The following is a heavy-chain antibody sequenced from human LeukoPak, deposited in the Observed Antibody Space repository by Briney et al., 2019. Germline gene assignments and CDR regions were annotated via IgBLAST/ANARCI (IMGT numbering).Heavy chain of an antibody. Sequence: GGSLRLSCAAAGFTFSSYWMHWVRQAARKGRVWVSRINSDVSSTSYADSVDGRFTISRDNAKNTLYLQMNSLRAEDTAVYYCARDRHYCSGGSCYSRGWFDPWGQGTLVTVSS. CDR1: GFTFSSYW. D-gene: IGHD2-15*01. CDR3: ARDRHYCSGGSCYSRGWFDP. V-gene: IGHV3-74*01. CDR2: INSDVSST. J-gene: IGHJ5*02.